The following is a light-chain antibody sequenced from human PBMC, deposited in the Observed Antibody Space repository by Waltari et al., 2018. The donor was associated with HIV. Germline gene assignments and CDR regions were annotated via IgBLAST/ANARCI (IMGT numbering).Light chain of an antibody. CDR1: SSNIGRTY. Sequence: SVLPQPPPASGTPGQRVTISCSGSSSNIGRTYVYWYQQRPGTAPKLLIYRNNQRPSGVPDRFSGSKSGTSASLAISGLRSEDEADYYCAAWNDSLSGYVFGTGTKVTV. CDR3: AAWNDSLSGYV. J-gene: IGLJ1*01. V-gene: IGLV1-47*01. CDR2: RNN.